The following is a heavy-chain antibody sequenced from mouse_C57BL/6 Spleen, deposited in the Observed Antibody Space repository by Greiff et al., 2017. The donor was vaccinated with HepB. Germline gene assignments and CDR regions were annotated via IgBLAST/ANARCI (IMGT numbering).Heavy chain of an antibody. D-gene: IGHD1-1*01. CDR1: GYTFTDYN. CDR2: INPNNGGT. CDR3: ARGLLRYLYAMDY. J-gene: IGHJ4*01. V-gene: IGHV1-22*01. Sequence: VQLQQSGPELVKPGASVKMSCKASGYTFTDYNMHWVKQSHGKSLEWIGYINPNNGGTSYNQKFKGKATLTVNKSSSTAYMELRSLTSEDSAVYYCARGLLRYLYAMDYWGQGTSVTVSS.